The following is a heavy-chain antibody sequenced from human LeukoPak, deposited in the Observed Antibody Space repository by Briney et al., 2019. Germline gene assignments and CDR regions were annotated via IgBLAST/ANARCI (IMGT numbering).Heavy chain of an antibody. CDR2: ISSSSSYI. V-gene: IGHV3-21*01. CDR3: ARAGYYYDSSGYFVCNY. J-gene: IGHJ4*02. CDR1: GFTFSSYS. D-gene: IGHD3-22*01. Sequence: GGSLRLSCAASGFTFSSYSMNWVRQAPGKGLEWVSSISSSSSYIYYADSVKGRFTISRDNAKNSLYLQMNSLRAEDTAVYYCARAGYYYDSSGYFVCNYWDQGTLVTVSS.